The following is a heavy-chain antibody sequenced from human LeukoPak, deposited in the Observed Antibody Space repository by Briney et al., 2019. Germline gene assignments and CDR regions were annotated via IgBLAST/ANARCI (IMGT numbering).Heavy chain of an antibody. CDR3: ARTGTAFDY. V-gene: IGHV4-59*11. Sequence: SETLSLTCTVSGGSISSHSRSWIRQPPGKGLEWIGYIYYTGRTNYNPSLKSRVTISLDTSKNQFSLKLSSVTAADTAMYYCARTGTAFDYWGQGTLVTVPS. J-gene: IGHJ4*02. D-gene: IGHD1-7*01. CDR1: GGSISSHS. CDR2: IYYTGRT.